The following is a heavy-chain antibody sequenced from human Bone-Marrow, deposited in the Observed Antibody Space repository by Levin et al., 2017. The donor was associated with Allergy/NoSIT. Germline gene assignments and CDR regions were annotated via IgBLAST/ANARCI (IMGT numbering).Heavy chain of an antibody. V-gene: IGHV1-2*06. CDR3: AREGPTHTVTNYRYSYMDV. J-gene: IGHJ6*03. Sequence: PGESLKISCTTSGYIFSDYYLHWVRQAPGQGLEWVGRIKPDSSGTNYAQKFRDRVTMTRDTSINTVYMELSRLRSGDTAVYYCAREGPTHTVTNYRYSYMDVWGEGTPVTVSS. D-gene: IGHD4-17*01. CDR2: IKPDSSGT. CDR1: GYIFSDYY.